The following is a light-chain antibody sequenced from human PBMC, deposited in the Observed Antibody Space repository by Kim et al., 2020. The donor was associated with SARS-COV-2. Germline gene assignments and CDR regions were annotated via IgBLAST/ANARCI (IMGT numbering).Light chain of an antibody. V-gene: IGLV3-21*04. CDR2: YDS. J-gene: IGLJ2*01. Sequence: APGKTAPTTRWGHNIGTCGVLWYQQRPGPAPVLVFYYDSARPSGIPERCSGSNSGNPATLTIRRVEAGDEGYYYCQVWDGRSDHVIFGGGDQLTVL. CDR3: QVWDGRSDHVI. CDR1: NIGTCG.